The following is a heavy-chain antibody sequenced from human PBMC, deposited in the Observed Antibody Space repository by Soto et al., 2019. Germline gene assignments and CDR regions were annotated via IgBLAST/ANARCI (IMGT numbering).Heavy chain of an antibody. CDR1: GGTFSSYT. CDR2: IIPILGIA. Sequence: QVQRVQSGAEVKKPGSSVKVSCKASGGTFSSYTISWVRQAPGQGLEWMGRIIPILGIANYAQKFQGRVTITADKSTSTAYMELSSLRSEDTAVYYCARGRRVVVAATPFDYWGQGTLVTVSS. CDR3: ARGRRVVVAATPFDY. D-gene: IGHD2-15*01. V-gene: IGHV1-69*02. J-gene: IGHJ4*02.